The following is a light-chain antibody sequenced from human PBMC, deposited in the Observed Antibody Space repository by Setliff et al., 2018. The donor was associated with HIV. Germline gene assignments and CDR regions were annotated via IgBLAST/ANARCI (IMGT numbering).Light chain of an antibody. V-gene: IGLV1-40*01. CDR1: SSNIGASYA. J-gene: IGLJ1*01. Sequence: QSVLTQPPSVSGVPGQRVTVSCTGTSSNIGASYAVHWYQQFPGAAPKLVIYDNSNRPSGVPDRFSGSKSGTSASLVIAGLQPEDEADYYCRSYDTSLSGYVFGTGTKVTVL. CDR3: RSYDTSLSGYV. CDR2: DNS.